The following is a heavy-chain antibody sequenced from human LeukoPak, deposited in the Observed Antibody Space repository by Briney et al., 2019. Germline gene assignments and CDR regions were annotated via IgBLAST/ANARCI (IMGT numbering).Heavy chain of an antibody. J-gene: IGHJ6*02. V-gene: IGHV3-33*01. Sequence: GGSLRLSCAASGFTFSSYGMHWVRQAPGKGLEWVAVIWYDGSNKYYADSVKGRFTISRDNSKNTLYLQMNSLRAEDTAVCYCARERTYYYYGMDVWGQGTTVTVSS. CDR2: IWYDGSNK. CDR3: ARERTYYYYGMDV. CDR1: GFTFSSYG.